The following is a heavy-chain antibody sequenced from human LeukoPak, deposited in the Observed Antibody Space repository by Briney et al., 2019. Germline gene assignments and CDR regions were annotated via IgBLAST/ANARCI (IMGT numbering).Heavy chain of an antibody. CDR3: ATWDSGRYSQIDN. V-gene: IGHV4-39*01. J-gene: IGHJ4*02. Sequence: PSGTLSLTCTVSGGPVSSSSYYWGWVRRSPEKGLECIGTIYYAGDTYYNPSLESRLTISVDTSKNQFSLKLRSVTAADTAVYYCATWDSGRYSQIDNWGQGTLVTVSS. CDR1: GGPVSSSSYY. D-gene: IGHD1-26*01. CDR2: IYYAGDT.